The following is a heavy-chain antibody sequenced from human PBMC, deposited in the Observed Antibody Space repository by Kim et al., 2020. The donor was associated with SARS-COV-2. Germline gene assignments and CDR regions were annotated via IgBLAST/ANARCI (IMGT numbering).Heavy chain of an antibody. D-gene: IGHD3-10*01. CDR3: ARGLWFGDGMDV. J-gene: IGHJ6*02. V-gene: IGHV1-2*02. Sequence: DAQKFQGRVTMTREPSISTAYMELSRLRSDDTAVYYCARGLWFGDGMDVWGQGTTVTVSS.